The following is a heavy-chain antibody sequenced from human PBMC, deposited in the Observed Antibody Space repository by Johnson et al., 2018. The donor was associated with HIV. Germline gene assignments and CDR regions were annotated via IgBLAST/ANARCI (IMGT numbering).Heavy chain of an antibody. CDR2: ISYDGTNT. Sequence: VQLVESGGGVVQPRRSLRLSCAASDFTFSNNAIHWVRQAPGKGLEWVAVISYDGTNTYYADYVRGRFTISRDNSRNTVSLQMIILRPKDTAMYYCASGVTARAPLLIWGQGTMVTVSS. J-gene: IGHJ3*02. CDR3: ASGVTARAPLLI. D-gene: IGHD6-6*01. V-gene: IGHV3-30*14. CDR1: DFTFSNNA.